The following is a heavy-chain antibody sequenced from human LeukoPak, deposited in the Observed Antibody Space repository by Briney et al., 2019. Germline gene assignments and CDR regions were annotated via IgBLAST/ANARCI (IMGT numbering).Heavy chain of an antibody. CDR2: INHRGST. J-gene: IGHJ4*02. V-gene: IGHV4-34*01. CDR1: GGSFSGYY. Sequence: SETLSLICAVYGGSFSGYYWSWIRQSPGKGLEWIGEINHRGSTNYNPSLKSRVTISVDTSKNQFSLKLSSVTAADTAVYYCARGVDFGDSFDFWGQGTLVTVSS. D-gene: IGHD4-17*01. CDR3: ARGVDFGDSFDF.